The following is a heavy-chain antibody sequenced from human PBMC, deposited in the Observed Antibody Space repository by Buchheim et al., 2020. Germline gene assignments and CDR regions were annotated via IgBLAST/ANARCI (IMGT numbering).Heavy chain of an antibody. CDR1: GFTFSNYA. D-gene: IGHD2-15*01. Sequence: EVQLLESGGGLVQPGGSLRLSCAASGFTFSNYAMSWVRQAPGKGLEWVSAISGGGDSTYYADSVKGRFTIYRDNSKNTLYLQINSLRAEDTAIFYCAKNMTLGGTDYWGQGTL. J-gene: IGHJ4*02. CDR3: AKNMTLGGTDY. CDR2: ISGGGDST. V-gene: IGHV3-23*01.